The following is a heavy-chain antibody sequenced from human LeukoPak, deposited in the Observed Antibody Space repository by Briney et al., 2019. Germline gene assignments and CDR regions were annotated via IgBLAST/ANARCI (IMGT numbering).Heavy chain of an antibody. CDR1: GYSISSGYY. CDR3: ASSSWAAIGY. D-gene: IGHD2-2*01. Sequence: SETLSLTCAVSGYSISSGYYWGWIRQPPGKGLEWIGSIYHSGSTYYNPSLKSPVTISVDTSKNQFSLKLSSVTAADTSVYYCASSSWAAIGYWGQGTLVTVSS. V-gene: IGHV4-38-2*01. CDR2: IYHSGST. J-gene: IGHJ4*02.